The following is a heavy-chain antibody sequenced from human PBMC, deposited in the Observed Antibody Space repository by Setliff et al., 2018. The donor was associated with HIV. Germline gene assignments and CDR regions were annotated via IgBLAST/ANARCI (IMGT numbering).Heavy chain of an antibody. CDR1: GYSFSNYA. D-gene: IGHD5-12*01. Sequence: EASVKVSCKASGYSFSNYAMHWVRQAPGQSLEWMGWINAGNGNTKYSQKFQGRVTITRDTSASTAYMELSSLRSEDTAVYYCARDQALEMATKWGQGTLVTVSS. J-gene: IGHJ4*02. V-gene: IGHV1-3*01. CDR3: ARDQALEMATK. CDR2: INAGNGNT.